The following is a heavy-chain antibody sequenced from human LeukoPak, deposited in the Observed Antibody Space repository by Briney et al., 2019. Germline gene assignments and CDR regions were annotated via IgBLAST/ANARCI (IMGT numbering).Heavy chain of an antibody. J-gene: IGHJ6*03. CDR3: AREVQRMGISAAATEYSYYYMDV. Sequence: SETLSLTCTVSGGSISSYYWSWIRQPPGKGLEWIGYIYYSGSTNYNPSLKSRVTISLDTSKNQFSLKLSSVTAADTAMYYCAREVQRMGISAAATEYSYYYMDVWGKGTTVTISS. CDR2: IYYSGST. D-gene: IGHD6-13*01. V-gene: IGHV4-59*01. CDR1: GGSISSYY.